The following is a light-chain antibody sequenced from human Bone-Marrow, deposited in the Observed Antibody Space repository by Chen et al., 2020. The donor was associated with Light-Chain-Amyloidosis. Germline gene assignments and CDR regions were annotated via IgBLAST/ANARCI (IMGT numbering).Light chain of an antibody. V-gene: IGLV2-14*01. CDR3: SSYTITNTLV. J-gene: IGLJ1*01. Sequence: QSALTQPASVSGSPGQSITISCTGTRSAVGGDNHVSWYQQHPDKAPKLMIYEVTNRPSWVPDRFSGSKSDNTASLTISGLQTEDEADYFCSSYTITNTLVFVSGTRVTVL. CDR1: RSAVGGDNH. CDR2: EVT.